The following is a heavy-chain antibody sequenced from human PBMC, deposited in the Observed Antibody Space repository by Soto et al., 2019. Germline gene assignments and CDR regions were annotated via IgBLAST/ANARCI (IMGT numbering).Heavy chain of an antibody. D-gene: IGHD6-6*01. J-gene: IGHJ5*02. CDR1: GCTFSTYW. Sequence: EVQLVESGGGLVQPGGSLRLSCAASGCTFSTYWMHWVRQAPGKGLVWVSRINSDGSDTTYADSVKGRFTISRDNARNTLYLQMNDLRAEDTAMYYCARDAAYSSSAKDWFDPWGQGTLVTVSP. CDR2: INSDGSDT. CDR3: ARDAAYSSSAKDWFDP. V-gene: IGHV3-74*01.